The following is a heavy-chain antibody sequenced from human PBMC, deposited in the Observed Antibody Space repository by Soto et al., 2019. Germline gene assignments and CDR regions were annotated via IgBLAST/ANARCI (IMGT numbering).Heavy chain of an antibody. J-gene: IGHJ4*02. D-gene: IGHD6-19*01. CDR2: MNPNSGNT. V-gene: IGHV1-8*01. CDR1: GYTFTSYD. Sequence: GASVKVSCKASGYTFTSYDINWVRQATGQGLEWMGWMNPNSGNTAYAQKFQGRVTMTRNTSISTAYMELSSLRSEDTAVYYCARERTVAGNDYWGQGTLVTVSS. CDR3: ARERTVAGNDY.